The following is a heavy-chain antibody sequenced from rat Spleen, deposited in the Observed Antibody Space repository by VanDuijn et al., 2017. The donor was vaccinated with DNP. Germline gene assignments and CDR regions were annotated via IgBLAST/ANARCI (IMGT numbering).Heavy chain of an antibody. CDR2: ITFDGTNI. D-gene: IGHD1-2*01. Sequence: EVQLVESGGGLVQPGRSLKLSCEVSGFTFSDYSMAWVRQAPKKGLEWVATITFDGTNIHYRDSVKGRFTISRDNAKSTLYLEVDSLRSDDTATYYCARHTARAAVSPYHNWFTYWGQGTLVTVSS. CDR1: GFTFSDYS. J-gene: IGHJ3*01. CDR3: ARHTARAAVSPYHNWFTY. V-gene: IGHV5-7*01.